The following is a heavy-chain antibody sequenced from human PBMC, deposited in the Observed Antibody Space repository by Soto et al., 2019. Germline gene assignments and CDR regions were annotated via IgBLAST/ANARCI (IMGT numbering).Heavy chain of an antibody. CDR1: GFTFSSYG. CDR2: IWYDGSNK. CDR3: VTGTKRYNWNYFDY. V-gene: IGHV3-33*01. Sequence: PGGSLRLSCAASGFTFSSYGMHWVRQAPGKGLEWVAVIWYDGSNKYYADSVKGRFTISRDNSKNTLYLQMNSLRAEDTAVYYCVTGTKRYNWNYFDYWGQGTLVTVSS. J-gene: IGHJ4*02. D-gene: IGHD1-20*01.